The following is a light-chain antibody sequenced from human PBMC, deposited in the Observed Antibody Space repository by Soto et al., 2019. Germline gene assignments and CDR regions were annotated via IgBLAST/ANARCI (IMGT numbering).Light chain of an antibody. CDR2: DAS. Sequence: EIVLTQSPATLSLSPGERATLSCRASQSVSSYLAWYQQKPGQAPRLLSYDASNRATGIPARFSGSGSGTDFTLTNSSLEPEDFAVYYCQQRSNWPPWTFDQGTKVEIK. CDR1: QSVSSY. J-gene: IGKJ1*01. V-gene: IGKV3-11*01. CDR3: QQRSNWPPWT.